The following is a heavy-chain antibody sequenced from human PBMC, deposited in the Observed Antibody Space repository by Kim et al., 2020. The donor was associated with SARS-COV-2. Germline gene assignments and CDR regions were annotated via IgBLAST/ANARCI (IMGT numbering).Heavy chain of an antibody. D-gene: IGHD3-22*01. V-gene: IGHV3-74*01. CDR2: INGDGSGT. J-gene: IGHJ4*02. CDR1: GFTFSNDW. Sequence: GGSLRLSCAASGFTFSNDWMHWVRQAPGKGLVWVSRINGDGSGTYHADSVQGRFTISRDNSKNTLYLQMNSLRAEDTAVYYCARVIRYCDSLGQGVLVAVAS. CDR3: ARVIRYCDS.